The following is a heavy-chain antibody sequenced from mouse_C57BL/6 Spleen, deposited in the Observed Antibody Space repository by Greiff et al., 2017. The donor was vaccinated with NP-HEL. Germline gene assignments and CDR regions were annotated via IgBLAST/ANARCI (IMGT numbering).Heavy chain of an antibody. J-gene: IGHJ4*01. CDR3: ARGYGGDYYAMDY. Sequence: VQLQQSGPELVKPGASVKISCKASGYAFSSSWMNWVKQRPGKGLEWIGRIYPGDGDTNYNGKFKGKATLTADKSSSTAYMQLSSLTSEDSAVYFCARGYGGDYYAMDYWGQGTSVTVSS. CDR2: IYPGDGDT. CDR1: GYAFSSSW. D-gene: IGHD1-1*01. V-gene: IGHV1-82*01.